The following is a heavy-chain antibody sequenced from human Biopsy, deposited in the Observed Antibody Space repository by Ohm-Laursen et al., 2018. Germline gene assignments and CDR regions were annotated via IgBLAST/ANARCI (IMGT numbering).Heavy chain of an antibody. CDR2: IWYDGSKK. Sequence: SLRLSCAASGLSFSTYGMHWVRQAPGKGLAWVAVIWYDGSKKYYADSVKGRFTITRDNSKNTLYLQMNSLRDEDTAVYYCASDRDSSGSFRWNHWGQGTLVTVSS. J-gene: IGHJ5*02. CDR3: ASDRDSSGSFRWNH. CDR1: GLSFSTYG. D-gene: IGHD6-19*01. V-gene: IGHV3-33*01.